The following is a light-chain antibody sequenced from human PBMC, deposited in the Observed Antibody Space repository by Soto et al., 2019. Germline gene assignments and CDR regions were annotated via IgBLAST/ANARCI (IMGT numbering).Light chain of an antibody. CDR1: SNDIGGYNL. J-gene: IGLJ2*01. V-gene: IGLV2-23*02. CDR2: EAS. CDR3: CSFAGDATFV. Sequence: QSALTQPASVSGSPGQSITISCTGTSNDIGGYNLVSWYQQHPGKAPKLIIYEASERPSGVSDRFSGSRSGNTASLTISTLQTEDEANYFCCSFAGDATFVFGGGTKVTVL.